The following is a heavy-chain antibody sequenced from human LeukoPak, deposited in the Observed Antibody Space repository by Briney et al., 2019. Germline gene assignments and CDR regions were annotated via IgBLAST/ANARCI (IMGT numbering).Heavy chain of an antibody. CDR1: GGSFSGYY. V-gene: IGHV4-34*01. J-gene: IGHJ4*02. D-gene: IGHD6-19*01. CDR3: ARLDIYGSGRGRYNNDF. CDR2: INHSGST. Sequence: SETLSLTCAVYGGSFSGYYWNWIRQPPGKGLEWIGEINHSGSTNYNPSLKSRVTISVDTSKNQFSLKLSSVTAADTAVYYCARLDIYGSGRGRYNNDFWGQGTLVTVSS.